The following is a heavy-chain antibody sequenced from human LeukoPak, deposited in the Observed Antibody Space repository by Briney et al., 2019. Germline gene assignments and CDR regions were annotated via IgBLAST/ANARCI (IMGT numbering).Heavy chain of an antibody. D-gene: IGHD5-24*01. CDR2: INPNSGGT. CDR1: GYTFTGYY. J-gene: IGHJ4*02. CDR3: ARRRWLQLRTFDY. Sequence: ASVKVSCKASGYTFTGYYMHWVRQAPGQGLEWMGWINPNSGGTNYAQKFQGRVTMTRDTSISTAYMELSRLRSDDTAVYYCARRRWLQLRTFDYWGQGTLVTVSS. V-gene: IGHV1-2*02.